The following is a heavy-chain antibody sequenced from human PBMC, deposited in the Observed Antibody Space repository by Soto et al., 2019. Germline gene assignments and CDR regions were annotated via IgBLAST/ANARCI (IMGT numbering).Heavy chain of an antibody. CDR3: ARSSGYYLIDY. Sequence: QVQLVESGGGVVQPGRSLRLSCAASGFTFSSYAMHWVRQAPGKGLEWVAVISYDGSNKYYADSVKGRFTISRDNSKNTLYLQMKSLRAEDTAVYYCARSSGYYLIDYWGQGTLVTVSS. V-gene: IGHV3-30-3*01. CDR1: GFTFSSYA. D-gene: IGHD3-22*01. J-gene: IGHJ4*02. CDR2: ISYDGSNK.